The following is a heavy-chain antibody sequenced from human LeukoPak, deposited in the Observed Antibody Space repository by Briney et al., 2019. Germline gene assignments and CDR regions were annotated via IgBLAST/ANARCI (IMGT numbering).Heavy chain of an antibody. Sequence: ASVKVSCKASGYTFTSYGISWVRQAPGQGLEWMGWISAYNGNTNYAQKLQGRVTMTTDTSTSTACMELRSLRSDDTAVYYCARDSYYYGSGSYDGEPFDYWGQGTLVTVSS. CDR3: ARDSYYYGSGSYDGEPFDY. D-gene: IGHD3-10*01. V-gene: IGHV1-18*01. CDR1: GYTFTSYG. CDR2: ISAYNGNT. J-gene: IGHJ4*02.